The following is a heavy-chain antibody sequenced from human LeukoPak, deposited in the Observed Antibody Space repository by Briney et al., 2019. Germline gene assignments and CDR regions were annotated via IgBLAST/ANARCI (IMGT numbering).Heavy chain of an antibody. Sequence: GASVKVSCKASGGTFSNYAISWVRQAPGQGLEWMGGIIPIFGTANYAQKFQGRVTITADESTSTAYMELSSLRSEDTAVYYCARDASSGFDYWGQGTLVTVSS. D-gene: IGHD6-25*01. V-gene: IGHV1-69*13. J-gene: IGHJ4*02. CDR1: GGTFSNYA. CDR2: IIPIFGTA. CDR3: ARDASSGFDY.